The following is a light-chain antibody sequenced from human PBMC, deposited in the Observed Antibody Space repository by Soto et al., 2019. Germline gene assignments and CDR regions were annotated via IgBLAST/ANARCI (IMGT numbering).Light chain of an antibody. V-gene: IGKV3-20*01. CDR1: QSVSNNY. CDR2: DAS. Sequence: EIVLTQSPGTLSLSPGERATLSCRASQSVSNNYLAWYQQKPGQAPRLLIYDASNRATGIPARFSGSGSGTDFTLTISRLEPEDFAVYYCQQYAASPITFGQGTKVDIK. CDR3: QQYAASPIT. J-gene: IGKJ1*01.